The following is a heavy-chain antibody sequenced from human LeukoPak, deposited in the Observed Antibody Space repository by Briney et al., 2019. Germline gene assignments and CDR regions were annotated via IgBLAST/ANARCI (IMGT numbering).Heavy chain of an antibody. CDR3: ARDSVSGSSPLDY. CDR1: GFTVSSNY. D-gene: IGHD1-26*01. CDR2: IYSGGST. J-gene: IGHJ4*02. V-gene: IGHV3-66*01. Sequence: GGSLRLSCAASGFTVSSNYMSWVRQAPGKGLEWVSVIYSGGSTYYADSVKGRFTISRDNSKNTLYLQMNSLRAEDTAVYYRARDSVSGSSPLDYWGQGTLVTVSS.